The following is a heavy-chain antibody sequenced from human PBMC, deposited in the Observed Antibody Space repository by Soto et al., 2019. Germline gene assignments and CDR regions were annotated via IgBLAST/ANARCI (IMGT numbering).Heavy chain of an antibody. CDR1: GGTFSSYT. CDR2: IIPILGIA. V-gene: IGHV1-69*04. J-gene: IGHJ5*02. Sequence: SVKVSCKASGGTFSSYTISWVRQAPGQGLEWMGRIIPILGIANYAQKFQGRVTITADKSTSTAYMELSSLRSEDTAVYYCARDATTHPESRAPFAPWAQGTLVTVSS. CDR3: ARDATTHPESRAPFAP.